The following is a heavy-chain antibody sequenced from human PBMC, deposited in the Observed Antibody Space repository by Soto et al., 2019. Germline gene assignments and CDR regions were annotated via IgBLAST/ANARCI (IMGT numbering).Heavy chain of an antibody. CDR2: IGYDGSND. CDR3: ARAGVENWLDP. CDR1: GFNFNKYG. Sequence: QVQLVESGGGVVQPGRSLRLSCEGSGFNFNKYGMHWVRQAPGKGLEWVAIIGYDGSNDFYADSVKGRVTISKDNSKNKVYLEMDSLRVEDTGIYYCARAGVENWLDPWGQGTLVTVSS. J-gene: IGHJ5*02. V-gene: IGHV3-33*01. D-gene: IGHD3-10*01.